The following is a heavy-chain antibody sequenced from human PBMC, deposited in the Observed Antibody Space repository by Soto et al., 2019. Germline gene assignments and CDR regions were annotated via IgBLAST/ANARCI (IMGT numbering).Heavy chain of an antibody. V-gene: IGHV3-74*01. J-gene: IGHJ3*01. CDR2: IKGEANAA. Sequence: GGSLRFSCVASGFTFSDNWMHWVRQTPGKGLVWVSRIKGEANAARYAESVKGRFTISRDNSKNTLFLQMNSLRAEDTALYYCAREDVENRGSDALDLWGRGTMVTVSS. D-gene: IGHD3-10*01. CDR3: AREDVENRGSDALDL. CDR1: GFTFSDNW.